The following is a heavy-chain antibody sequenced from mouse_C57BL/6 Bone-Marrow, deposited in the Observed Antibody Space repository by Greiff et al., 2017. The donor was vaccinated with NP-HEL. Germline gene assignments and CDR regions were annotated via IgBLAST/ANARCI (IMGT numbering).Heavy chain of an antibody. CDR2: IDPETGGT. J-gene: IGHJ3*01. Sequence: VQLQQSGAELVRPGASVTLSCKASGYTFTDYEMHWVKQTPVHGLEWIGAIDPETGGTAYNQKFKGKAILTADKSSSTAYMELRSLTSEDSAVYYCTRWGKALFAYWGQGTLVTVSA. CDR1: GYTFTDYE. CDR3: TRWGKALFAY. V-gene: IGHV1-15*01.